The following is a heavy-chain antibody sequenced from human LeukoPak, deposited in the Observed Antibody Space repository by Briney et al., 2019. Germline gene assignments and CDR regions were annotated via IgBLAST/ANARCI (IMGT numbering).Heavy chain of an antibody. Sequence: GASVKVSCKASGGTFSSYAISWVRQAPGQGLEWMGGIIPIFGTANYAQKFQGRVTITADKSTSTAYMELSSLRSEGTAVYYCAREGYCSSTSCPRRSRYFDYWGQGTLVTVSS. V-gene: IGHV1-69*06. J-gene: IGHJ4*02. CDR1: GGTFSSYA. CDR3: AREGYCSSTSCPRRSRYFDY. CDR2: IIPIFGTA. D-gene: IGHD2-2*01.